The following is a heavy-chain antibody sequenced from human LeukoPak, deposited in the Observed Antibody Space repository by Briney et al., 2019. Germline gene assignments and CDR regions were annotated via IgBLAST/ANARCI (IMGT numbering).Heavy chain of an antibody. Sequence: TSETLSLTCTVSGGSIRSHYWSWIRQPPGKGLEWIGYIHYTGRTNSDPFLKSRVTISVDTSKNQVSLKLGSVTVADTAMYFCARDSYLDTSGSFADYFDSWGQGTLVTVSS. CDR1: GGSIRSHY. J-gene: IGHJ4*02. D-gene: IGHD3-22*01. V-gene: IGHV4-59*11. CDR3: ARDSYLDTSGSFADYFDS. CDR2: IHYTGRT.